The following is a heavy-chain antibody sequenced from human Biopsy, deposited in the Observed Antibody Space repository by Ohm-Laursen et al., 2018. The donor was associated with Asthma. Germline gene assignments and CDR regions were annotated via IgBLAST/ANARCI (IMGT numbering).Heavy chain of an antibody. CDR2: HDHEEGGT. CDR3: ASDFPKDYVRYNFQF. V-gene: IGHV1-24*01. J-gene: IGHJ4*02. Sequence: ASVTVSCTISGYSLTDLSMHWVRQAPGQGLEWMGGHDHEEGGTVNARRFQGRVTMTEDTSTDTAYMELSSLSSDDTAVYYCASDFPKDYVRYNFQFWGQGTLVTVSS. CDR1: GYSLTDLS. D-gene: IGHD4-17*01.